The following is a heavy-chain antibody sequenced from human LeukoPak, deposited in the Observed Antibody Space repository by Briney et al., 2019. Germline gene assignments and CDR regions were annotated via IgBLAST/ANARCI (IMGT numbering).Heavy chain of an antibody. CDR3: ARDAREEQLYYYYYYMDV. J-gene: IGHJ6*03. D-gene: IGHD6-6*01. CDR2: VYYSGST. V-gene: IGHV4-59*01. CDR1: GGSISSYY. Sequence: TSETLSLTCTVSGGSISSYYWSWIRQPPGKGPEWIGYVYYSGSTNYNPSLKSRVTISVDTSKNQFSLKLSSVTAADTAVYYCARDAREEQLYYYYYYMDVWGKGTTVTVSS.